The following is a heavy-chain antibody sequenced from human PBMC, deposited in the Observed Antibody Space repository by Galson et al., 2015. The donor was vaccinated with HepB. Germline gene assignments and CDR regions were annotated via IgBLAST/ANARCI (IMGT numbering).Heavy chain of an antibody. J-gene: IGHJ5*02. V-gene: IGHV6-1*01. Sequence: CAISGDSVSSNSAAWTWIRQSPSRGLEWLGRTYYRSKWYNDYAVSVKSRITINPDTSKNQFSLQLNSVTPEDTAVYYCAREDWNDAWFDPWGQGTLVTVSS. CDR3: AREDWNDAWFDP. CDR1: GDSVSSNSAA. CDR2: TYYRSKWYN. D-gene: IGHD1-1*01.